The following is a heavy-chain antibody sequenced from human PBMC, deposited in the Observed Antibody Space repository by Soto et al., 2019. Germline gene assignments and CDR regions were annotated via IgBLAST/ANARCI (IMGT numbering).Heavy chain of an antibody. CDR1: GYSFTSYW. CDR3: ARLIGSDIVATTTRNYYYYGMDV. CDR2: IDPSDSYT. Sequence: PGDSLKISCKGSGYSFTSYWISWVRQMPGKGLEWMGRIDPSDSYTNYSPSFQGHVTISADKSISTAYLQWSSLKASDTAMYYCARLIGSDIVATTTRNYYYYGMDVWGQGTTVTVSS. V-gene: IGHV5-10-1*01. D-gene: IGHD5-12*01. J-gene: IGHJ6*02.